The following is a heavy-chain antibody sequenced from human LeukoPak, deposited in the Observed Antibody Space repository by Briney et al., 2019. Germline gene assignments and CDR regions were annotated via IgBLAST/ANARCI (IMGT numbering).Heavy chain of an antibody. J-gene: IGHJ4*02. CDR3: ARRAGDFWSGYPAQYYFDY. CDR2: IYYSGST. D-gene: IGHD3-3*01. V-gene: IGHV4-59*08. Sequence: PSETLSLTCAVYGGSFSGYYWSWIRQPPGKGLEWIGYIYYSGSTNYNPSLKSRVTISVDTSKNQFSLKLSSVTAADTAVYYRARRAGDFWSGYPAQYYFDYWGQGTLVTVSS. CDR1: GGSFSGYY.